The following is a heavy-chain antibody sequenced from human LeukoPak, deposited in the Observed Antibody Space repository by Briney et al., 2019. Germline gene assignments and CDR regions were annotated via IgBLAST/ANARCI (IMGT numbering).Heavy chain of an antibody. CDR2: INPNSGGT. Sequence: ASVKVSCKASGYTFTGYYMHWVRQAPGQGLEWMGWINPNSGGTNCAPKFQGRVTMTRDTSISTAYMELSRLRSDDTAVYYCAREGSSGYYRVGFNWFDPWGQGTLVTVSS. V-gene: IGHV1-2*02. CDR1: GYTFTGYY. D-gene: IGHD3-22*01. CDR3: AREGSSGYYRVGFNWFDP. J-gene: IGHJ5*02.